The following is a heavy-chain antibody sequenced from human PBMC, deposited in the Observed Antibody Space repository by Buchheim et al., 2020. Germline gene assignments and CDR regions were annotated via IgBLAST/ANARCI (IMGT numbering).Heavy chain of an antibody. CDR1: GFTFSSYA. J-gene: IGHJ6*03. CDR2: ISGSGGST. Sequence: EVQLLESGGGLVQPGGSLRLSCAASGFTFSSYAMSWVRQAPGKGLEWVSAISGSGGSTYYADSVKGRFTISRDNSKKTLYLQMNSLRAEDTAVYYCAKQYCSSTSCYTNYYYYMDVWGKGTT. V-gene: IGHV3-23*01. D-gene: IGHD2-2*02. CDR3: AKQYCSSTSCYTNYYYYMDV.